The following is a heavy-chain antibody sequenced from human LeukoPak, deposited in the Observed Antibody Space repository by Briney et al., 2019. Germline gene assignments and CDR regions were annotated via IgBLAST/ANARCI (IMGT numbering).Heavy chain of an antibody. V-gene: IGHV3-21*01. CDR1: GLTFSSYS. CDR3: ARDYYDYVWGSYRYTSFDY. J-gene: IGHJ4*02. CDR2: ISSSSYI. D-gene: IGHD3-16*02. Sequence: GGSLRLSCAASGLTFSSYSMNWVRQAPGKGLEWVSSISSSSYIYYADSVKGRFTISRDNAKNSLYLQMNSLRAEDTAAYYCARDYYDYVWGSYRYTSFDYWGQGTLVTVSS.